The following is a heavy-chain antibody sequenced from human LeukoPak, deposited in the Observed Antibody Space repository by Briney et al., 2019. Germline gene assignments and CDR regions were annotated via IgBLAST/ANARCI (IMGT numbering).Heavy chain of an antibody. V-gene: IGHV4-39*01. Sequence: SETLSLTCTVSGGSISSSSYYWGWIRQPPGKGLEWIGSIYYSGSTYYNPSLKSRVTISVDTSKNQFSLKLSSVTAADTAVYYCARLLTVTTEDDCWGQGTLVTVSS. CDR2: IYYSGST. CDR3: ARLLTVTTEDDC. J-gene: IGHJ4*02. D-gene: IGHD4-17*01. CDR1: GGSISSSSYY.